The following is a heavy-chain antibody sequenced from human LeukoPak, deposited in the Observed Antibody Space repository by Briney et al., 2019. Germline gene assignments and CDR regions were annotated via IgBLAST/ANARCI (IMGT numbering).Heavy chain of an antibody. CDR2: IYTSGST. CDR1: GGSISSGSYY. CDR3: ARDAVQSSFYYYGMDV. V-gene: IGHV4-61*09. D-gene: IGHD1-1*01. Sequence: PSQTLSLTCTVSGGSISSGSYYWSWIRQPAGKGLEWIGHIYTSGSTNYNTSFKSRVTISVDTSKNHFSLKLSSVTAADTAVYYCARDAVQSSFYYYGMDVWGQGTTVTASS. J-gene: IGHJ6*02.